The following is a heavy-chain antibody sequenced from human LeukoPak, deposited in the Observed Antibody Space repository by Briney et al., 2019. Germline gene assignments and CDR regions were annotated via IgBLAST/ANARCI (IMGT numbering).Heavy chain of an antibody. CDR3: ARDKIREDYYYGMDV. V-gene: IGHV3-21*01. D-gene: IGHD5-24*01. J-gene: IGHJ6*02. CDR2: ISGGGGDT. CDR1: GFTFTTYS. Sequence: GGSLRLSCEASGFTFTTYSMAWVRQAPGKGLEWISTISGGGGDTYYADSVKGRFTISRDNAKNSLYLQMNSLRAEDTAVYYCARDKIREDYYYGMDVWGQGTTVTVSS.